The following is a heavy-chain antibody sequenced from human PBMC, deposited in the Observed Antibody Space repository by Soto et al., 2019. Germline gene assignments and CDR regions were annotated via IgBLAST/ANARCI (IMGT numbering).Heavy chain of an antibody. Sequence: QVQLVQSGAEVKKPGASVKVSCKASGYTFTSYAMHWVRQATGQRLEWMGWINAGNGHTKYSQKFQGRVTITRDTSASTAYMELSSMRSEDTAVYYCARDLVMDVWGQGTTVTVSS. CDR3: ARDLVMDV. V-gene: IGHV1-3*01. J-gene: IGHJ6*02. D-gene: IGHD2-8*02. CDR2: INAGNGHT. CDR1: GYTFTSYA.